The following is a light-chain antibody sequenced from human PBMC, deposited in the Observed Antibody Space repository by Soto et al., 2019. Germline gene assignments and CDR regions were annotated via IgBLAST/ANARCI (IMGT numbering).Light chain of an antibody. Sequence: EIVMTQSPATLSVSPGERASLSCSASQTVNSNLAWYQKKPGQAPRLLIYGASTRAPGIPARFSGSGSGTEFTLTISSPQSEDFAVYYCQQYNNWPPLTFGGGTKVVIK. J-gene: IGKJ4*01. CDR2: GAS. V-gene: IGKV3D-15*01. CDR3: QQYNNWPPLT. CDR1: QTVNSN.